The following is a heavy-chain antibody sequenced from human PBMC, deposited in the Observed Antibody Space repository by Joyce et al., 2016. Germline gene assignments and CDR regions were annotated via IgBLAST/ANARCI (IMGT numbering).Heavy chain of an antibody. Sequence: QVLLVQAGAEVKKPGASVKVYCTAAGFTLTDYYIHWVRQAPGEGPECLGWIYGKNGETGYGQKFQDRVTMTRDTSISTVYMELRGLRSDDTAVYYCARDDDGDYNWLDPWGQGTLVTVSS. J-gene: IGHJ5*02. CDR3: ARDDDGDYNWLDP. CDR1: GFTLTDYY. CDR2: IYGKNGET. D-gene: IGHD4-17*01. V-gene: IGHV1-2*02.